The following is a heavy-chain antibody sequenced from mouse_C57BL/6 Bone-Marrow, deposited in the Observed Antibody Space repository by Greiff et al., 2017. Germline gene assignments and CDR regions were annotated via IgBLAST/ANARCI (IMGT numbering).Heavy chain of an antibody. CDR3: ARKIYYGNYYFDY. Sequence: QVQLQQSGAELVKPGASVKMSCKASGYTFTSYWITWVKQRPGQGLEWIGDIYPGSGSTNYNEKFKSKATLTVDTSSSSAYMQLSSLTSEDSAVYYCARKIYYGNYYFDYWGQGTTLTVSS. D-gene: IGHD2-1*01. CDR1: GYTFTSYW. J-gene: IGHJ2*01. V-gene: IGHV1-55*01. CDR2: IYPGSGST.